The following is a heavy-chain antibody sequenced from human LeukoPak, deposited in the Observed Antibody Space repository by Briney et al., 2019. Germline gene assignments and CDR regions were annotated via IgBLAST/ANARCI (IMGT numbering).Heavy chain of an antibody. J-gene: IGHJ6*03. Sequence: GGSLRLSCAASGFTFSTYWMSWVRQTPGKGLEWVANIKQDGSEKYYVDSVKGRFTISRDNAKNSLYLQMSGLRAEDTAVYYCARDRYNWNLDPYIDVWGKGTTVTFSS. CDR1: GFTFSTYW. D-gene: IGHD1-20*01. V-gene: IGHV3-7*03. CDR2: IKQDGSEK. CDR3: ARDRYNWNLDPYIDV.